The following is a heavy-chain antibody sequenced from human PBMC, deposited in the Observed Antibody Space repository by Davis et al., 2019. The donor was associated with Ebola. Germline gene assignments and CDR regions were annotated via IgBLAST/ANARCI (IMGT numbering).Heavy chain of an antibody. Sequence: GESLKISCAASGFTFSSYAMSWVRQAPGKGLEWVSAISGSGGSTYYADSVKGRFTISRDNSKNTLYLQMNSLRAEDTAVYYCAREYCSSTSCPTFDYWGQGTLVTVSS. V-gene: IGHV3-23*01. CDR2: ISGSGGST. D-gene: IGHD2-2*01. J-gene: IGHJ4*02. CDR3: AREYCSSTSCPTFDY. CDR1: GFTFSSYA.